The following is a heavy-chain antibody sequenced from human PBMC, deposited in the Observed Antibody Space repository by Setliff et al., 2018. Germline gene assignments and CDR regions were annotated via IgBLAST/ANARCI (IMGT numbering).Heavy chain of an antibody. CDR2: INHSGST. Sequence: PSETLSLTCAVYGVSFSGYYWSWIRQPPGKGLEWIGEINHSGSTNYNPSLKSRVTISVDTSKNQFSLKLSSVTAADTAVYYCTRGPDGYTYQGAFDIWGQGTMVTVSS. V-gene: IGHV4-34*01. CDR1: GVSFSGYY. J-gene: IGHJ3*02. D-gene: IGHD5-12*01. CDR3: TRGPDGYTYQGAFDI.